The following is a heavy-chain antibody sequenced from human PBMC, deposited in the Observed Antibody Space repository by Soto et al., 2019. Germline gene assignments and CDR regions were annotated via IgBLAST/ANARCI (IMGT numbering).Heavy chain of an antibody. J-gene: IGHJ6*02. CDR1: NDSISPYY. CDR3: ARRLYYDSSGFEGGGMDV. Sequence: SETLSLTCTVSNDSISPYYLGWIRQPPGKGLEWIGSIYYSGSTYYNPSLKSRVTISVDTSKNQFSLKLSSVTAADTAVYYCARRLYYDSSGFEGGGMDVWGQGTTVTVSS. CDR2: IYYSGST. V-gene: IGHV4-39*01. D-gene: IGHD3-22*01.